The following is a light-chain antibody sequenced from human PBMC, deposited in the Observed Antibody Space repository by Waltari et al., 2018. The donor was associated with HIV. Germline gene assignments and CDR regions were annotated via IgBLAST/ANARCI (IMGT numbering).Light chain of an antibody. J-gene: IGLJ3*02. CDR2: RDT. V-gene: IGLV3-25*03. CDR1: ALPKRY. CDR3: QSTDSSGVYWV. Sequence: SYELTQPPSVSVSPGQTARVTCSGDALPKRYAYWYQQRPGQAPVLLIFRDTERPSGSPERFSSSSSGTTVTLTIRAVQAEDEAYYYCQSTDSSGVYWVFGGGTTLTVL.